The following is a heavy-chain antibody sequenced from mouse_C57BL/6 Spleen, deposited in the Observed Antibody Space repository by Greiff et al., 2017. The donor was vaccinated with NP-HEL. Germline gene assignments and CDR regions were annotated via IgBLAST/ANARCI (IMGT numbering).Heavy chain of an antibody. V-gene: IGHV1-82*01. CDR2: IYPGDGDT. CDR3: ASEDYDYGDWYFDV. D-gene: IGHD2-4*01. CDR1: GYAFSSSW. J-gene: IGHJ1*03. Sequence: VKLQESGPELVKPGASVKISCKASGYAFSSSWMNWVKQRPGKGLEWIGRIYPGDGDTNYNGKFKGKATLTADKSSSTAYMQLSSLTSEDSAVYFCASEDYDYGDWYFDVWGTGTTVTVSS.